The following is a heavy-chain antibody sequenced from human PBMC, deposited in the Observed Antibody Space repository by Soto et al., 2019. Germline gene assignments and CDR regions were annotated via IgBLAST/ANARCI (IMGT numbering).Heavy chain of an antibody. J-gene: IGHJ4*02. CDR2: IYYSGST. CDR3: ARRYGATLDY. D-gene: IGHD4-17*01. V-gene: IGHV4-59*08. Sequence: SETLSLTYTASGGSISSYYWSWIRQPPGKGLEWIWNIYYSGSTNYTPSLKSRITIPVDTSQNQLSLKLSSVTAADTAVYYCARRYGATLDYWGQGTLVTVSS. CDR1: GGSISSYY.